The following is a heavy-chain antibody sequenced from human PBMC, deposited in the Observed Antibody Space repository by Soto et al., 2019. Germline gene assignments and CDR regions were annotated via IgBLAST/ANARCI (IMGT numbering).Heavy chain of an antibody. D-gene: IGHD5-18*01. J-gene: IGHJ3*02. Sequence: GGSLRLSCAASGSTFSSGAMHWVRQAPGKGLEWVAVISYDGSTKYYTDSVKGRFTISRDNSKNTLYLQMTSLKFEDAAVYYCAREGIQLWSSAFDIWGQGTMVTVSS. CDR2: ISYDGSTK. V-gene: IGHV3-30*04. CDR1: GSTFSSGA. CDR3: AREGIQLWSSAFDI.